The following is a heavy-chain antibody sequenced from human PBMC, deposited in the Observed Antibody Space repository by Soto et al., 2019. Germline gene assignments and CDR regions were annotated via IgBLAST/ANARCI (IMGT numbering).Heavy chain of an antibody. CDR3: ARAPIVVVVAATPDYYYGMDV. Sequence: QVQLVQSGAEVKKPGSSVKVSCKASGGTFSSYAISWVRQAPGQGLEWMGGIIPIFGTANYAQKFQGRVTITADDSTSTAYMELSSLRSEDTAVYYCARAPIVVVVAATPDYYYGMDVWGQGTTVTVSS. J-gene: IGHJ6*02. V-gene: IGHV1-69*01. CDR2: IIPIFGTA. D-gene: IGHD2-15*01. CDR1: GGTFSSYA.